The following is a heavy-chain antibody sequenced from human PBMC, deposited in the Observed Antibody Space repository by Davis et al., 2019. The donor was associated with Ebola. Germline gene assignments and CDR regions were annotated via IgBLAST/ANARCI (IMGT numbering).Heavy chain of an antibody. J-gene: IGHJ6*03. Sequence: GESLKISCAASGFTFSGSAMHWVRQASGKGLEWVGRIRSKANSYATAYAASVKGRFTISRDDSKNTAYLQMNSLKTEDTAVYYCTSPIAAAGPAYYYYYMDVWGKGTTVTVSS. CDR2: IRSKANSYAT. CDR3: TSPIAAAGPAYYYYYMDV. V-gene: IGHV3-73*01. CDR1: GFTFSGSA. D-gene: IGHD6-13*01.